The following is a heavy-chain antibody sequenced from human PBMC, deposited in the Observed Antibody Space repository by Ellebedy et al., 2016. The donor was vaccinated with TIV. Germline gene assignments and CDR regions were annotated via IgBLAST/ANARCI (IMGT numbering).Heavy chain of an antibody. CDR3: ARTAAYSGMEVRDFDY. D-gene: IGHD1-26*01. CDR1: GFSLSTSGMC. Sequence: SGPTLVXPTQTLTLTCTVSGFSLSTSGMCVSWIRQPPGKALEWLARIDWVDDKYYGTSLKTRLTISKDTSKNQVVLTITNMDPVDTATYYCARTAAYSGMEVRDFDYWGQGTLVTVSS. V-gene: IGHV2-70*11. CDR2: IDWVDDK. J-gene: IGHJ4*02.